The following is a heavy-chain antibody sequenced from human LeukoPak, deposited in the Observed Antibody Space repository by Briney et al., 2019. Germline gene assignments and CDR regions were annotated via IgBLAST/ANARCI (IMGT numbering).Heavy chain of an antibody. V-gene: IGHV3-23*01. J-gene: IGHJ3*01. D-gene: IGHD6-19*01. Sequence: GGSLRLSCTTSGFTFATYSMSWVRLAPGQGLEWVASIFGSASKIYHADSVKGRFTVSRDNSKNTLYLQMNGLRVEDTALYYCVKDRVPDSGWSFDVWGRGTMVTVSA. CDR2: IFGSASKI. CDR1: GFTFATYS. CDR3: VKDRVPDSGWSFDV.